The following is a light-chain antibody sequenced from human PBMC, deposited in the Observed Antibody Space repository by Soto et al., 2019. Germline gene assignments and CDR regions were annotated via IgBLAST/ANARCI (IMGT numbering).Light chain of an antibody. Sequence: ILMTQSPATLSVSPGERATLSCRASQSVSSSLAWYQQKPGQGPRLLIYGASTRATDIPARFSGSGSGTEFTLTISSLQSEDVAVYYCQQYTDWPWGTFGGGTKVGIK. CDR2: GAS. V-gene: IGKV3-15*01. J-gene: IGKJ4*01. CDR1: QSVSSS. CDR3: QQYTDWPWGT.